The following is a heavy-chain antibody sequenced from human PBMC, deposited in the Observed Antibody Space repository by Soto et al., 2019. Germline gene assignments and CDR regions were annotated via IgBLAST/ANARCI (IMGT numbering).Heavy chain of an antibody. CDR2: MNPNSGNT. D-gene: IGHD2-2*01. Sequence: XSVKVSCNASGYPFTSYDINWVRQATGQGPEWMGWMNPNSGNTGYAQKFQCRVTMTRNTSISTAYMELSSLRSEDTAVYYCATGGYCSSTSCYNYYYYYGMDVWGQGTTVTVSS. V-gene: IGHV1-8*01. J-gene: IGHJ6*02. CDR3: ATGGYCSSTSCYNYYYYYGMDV. CDR1: GYPFTSYD.